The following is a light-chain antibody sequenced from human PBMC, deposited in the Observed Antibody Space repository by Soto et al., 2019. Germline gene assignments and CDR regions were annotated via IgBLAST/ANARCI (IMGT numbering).Light chain of an antibody. Sequence: EIVLTQSPGTLSLSPGERATLSCRASQSVSSSYLAWYQQKPGQAPRLLIYGASIRATGIPDRFSGSGSGTVFTLTISRLEPDDFAVYYCQQYDSSPITFGGGTKVEIK. CDR1: QSVSSSY. V-gene: IGKV3-20*01. CDR2: GAS. CDR3: QQYDSSPIT. J-gene: IGKJ4*01.